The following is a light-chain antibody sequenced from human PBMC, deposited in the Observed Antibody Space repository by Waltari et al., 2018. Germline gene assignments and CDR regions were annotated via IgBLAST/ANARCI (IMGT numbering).Light chain of an antibody. Sequence: EIVMTQSPATLSVSPGERVTLSCRASQSVSSYLAWYQQKPGQAPRLLIYDASNRATGIPARFSGSGSGTDFTLTISSLRPEDFATYYCQQSYTAPFTFGPGTRVDLK. CDR3: QQSYTAPFT. V-gene: IGKV3-11*01. J-gene: IGKJ3*01. CDR2: DAS. CDR1: QSVSSY.